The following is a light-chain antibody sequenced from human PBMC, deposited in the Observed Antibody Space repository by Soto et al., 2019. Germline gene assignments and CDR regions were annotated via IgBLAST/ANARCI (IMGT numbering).Light chain of an antibody. V-gene: IGKV3-20*01. CDR2: GAS. CDR1: QSVSSNY. J-gene: IGKJ2*01. CDR3: QQYSRSPLYT. Sequence: ETVLTQSPGTLSLSPGERATLSCRASQSVSSNYLAWYQQKPGQAPRLLIYGASSRATGIPDRFSGSGSGTDFTLTISRLEPEDFAVYYCQQYSRSPLYTFSQGTKLEIK.